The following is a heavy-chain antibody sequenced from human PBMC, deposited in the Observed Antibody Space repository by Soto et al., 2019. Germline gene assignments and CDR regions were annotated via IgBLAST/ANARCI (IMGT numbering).Heavy chain of an antibody. V-gene: IGHV4-39*01. Sequence: QLQLQESGPGLVKPSETLSLTCTVSGGSISSSSYYWGWIRQPPGKGLEWIGSIYYSGSTYYNPSRKSRVTTSLDTSKNQFSLKLSSVTAADTAVYYCARTPLPEYSNHLDYWGQGTLVTVSS. CDR3: ARTPLPEYSNHLDY. D-gene: IGHD4-4*01. CDR2: IYYSGST. J-gene: IGHJ4*02. CDR1: GGSISSSSYY.